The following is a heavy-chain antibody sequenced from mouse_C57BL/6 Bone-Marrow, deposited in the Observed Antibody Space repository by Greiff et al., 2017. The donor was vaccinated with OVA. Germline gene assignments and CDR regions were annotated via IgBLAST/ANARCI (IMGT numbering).Heavy chain of an antibody. J-gene: IGHJ1*03. D-gene: IGHD1-1*01. V-gene: IGHV2-5*01. CDR2: IWRGGST. Sequence: QVQLKQSGPGLVQPSQSLSITCTVSGFSLTSYGVHWVRQSPGKGLEWLGVIWRGGSTDYNAAFMSRLSIPKDNSKSQVFFKMHSLQADDTAIYYCAKDYGSSHWYFDVWGTGTTVTVSS. CDR1: GFSLTSYG. CDR3: AKDYGSSHWYFDV.